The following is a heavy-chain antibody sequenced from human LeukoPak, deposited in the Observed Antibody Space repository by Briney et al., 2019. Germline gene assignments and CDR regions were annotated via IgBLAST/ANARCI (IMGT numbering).Heavy chain of an antibody. J-gene: IGHJ4*02. D-gene: IGHD2-21*02. CDR3: AKVPRDSDCY. V-gene: IGHV3-7*01. CDR2: INEDGSVK. Sequence: PGGSLRLSCAVSGGTFSAYWMAWVRQSPGKGLEWVAEINEDGSVKYYVDSMKGRFTISRDNAKNSLYLQMNPLGAEDTAVYYCAKVPRDSDCYWGQGTLVTVSS. CDR1: GGTFSAYW.